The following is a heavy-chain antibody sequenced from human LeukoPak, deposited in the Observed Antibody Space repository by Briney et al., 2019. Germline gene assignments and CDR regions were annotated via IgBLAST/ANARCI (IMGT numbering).Heavy chain of an antibody. V-gene: IGHV5-51*01. Sequence: HGESLKISCKASGYSFANYWISWVRQMPGKGLEWMGIIYPGDSDTTYSPSFQGQVTTSADKSISTAYLQWSSLKASDTAMYYCARHSGDDFATFDYWGQGTLVTVSS. CDR1: GYSFANYW. D-gene: IGHD2-21*02. J-gene: IGHJ4*02. CDR3: ARHSGDDFATFDY. CDR2: IYPGDSDT.